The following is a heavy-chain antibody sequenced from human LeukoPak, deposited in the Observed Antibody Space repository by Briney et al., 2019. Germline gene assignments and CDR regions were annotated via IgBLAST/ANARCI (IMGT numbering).Heavy chain of an antibody. CDR3: ARGRYCSADICSGGDAFDI. CDR1: GGSINNYY. J-gene: IGHJ3*02. Sequence: PSEALSLTCTVSGGSINNYYWSWIRQPAGKGLEWIGRIYTRGSTNYNPSLKSRVTMSVDTSKNQFSLKQSSVTAADTAVYYCARGRYCSADICSGGDAFDIWGQGTMVPVSS. D-gene: IGHD2-15*01. V-gene: IGHV4-4*07. CDR2: IYTRGST.